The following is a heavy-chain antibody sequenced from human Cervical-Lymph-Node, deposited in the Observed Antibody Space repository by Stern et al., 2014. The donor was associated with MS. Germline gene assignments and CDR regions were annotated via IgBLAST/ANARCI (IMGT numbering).Heavy chain of an antibody. D-gene: IGHD3-10*01. CDR3: ASGEVEEGLVRGMDV. CDR1: GGTFSSYA. Sequence: QVQLLESGAEVNKPGSSVRVSCKASGGTFSSYAINWVRQAPGQGLEWMAWILHNFGKANYAEKLQGRVTITTAESTSTAYMEMSSLRSEDAALYYCASGEVEEGLVRGMDVWGQGTTVTVSS. V-gene: IGHV1-69*01. J-gene: IGHJ6*02. CDR2: ILHNFGKA.